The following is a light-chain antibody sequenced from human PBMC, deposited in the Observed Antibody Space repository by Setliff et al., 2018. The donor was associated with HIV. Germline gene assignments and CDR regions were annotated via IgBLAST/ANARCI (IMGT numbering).Light chain of an antibody. CDR1: SSDVGGYNY. J-gene: IGLJ1*01. CDR2: DVS. CDR3: CSYAGNAYV. V-gene: IGLV2-11*01. Sequence: QSALTQPASVSGSPGQSITISCTGTSSDVGGYNYVSWYHQHPGKAPKLMISDVSKRPSGVPDRFSGSKSGNTASLTISGLQAEDEADYYCCSYAGNAYVFGAGTKGTVL.